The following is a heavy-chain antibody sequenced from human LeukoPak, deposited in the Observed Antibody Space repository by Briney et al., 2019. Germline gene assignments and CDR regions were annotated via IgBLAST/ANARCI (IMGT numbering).Heavy chain of an antibody. CDR2: IIPIFGTA. V-gene: IGHV1-69*13. CDR3: ARDYIVEMATYSFDY. J-gene: IGHJ4*02. D-gene: IGHD5-24*01. CDR1: GGTFSSYA. Sequence: SVKVSCKASGGTFSSYAISWVRQAPGQGLEWMGGIIPIFGTANYAQKFQGRVTITADESTSTAYMELSSLRSEDTAVYYCARDYIVEMATYSFDYWGQGTLVTVSS.